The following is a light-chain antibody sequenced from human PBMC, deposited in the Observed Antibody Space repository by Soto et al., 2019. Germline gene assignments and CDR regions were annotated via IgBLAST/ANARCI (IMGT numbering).Light chain of an antibody. J-gene: IGLJ1*01. CDR2: EVS. V-gene: IGLV2-18*02. Sequence: VLTQPPSVSGSPGQSVTISCTGTSTDFVSYNRVSWYQQPPGTAPKLMIYEVSKRPSGVPDRFSGSKSGNTASLTISGLQAADEADYYCSSYAGSSTFYVFGTGTKVTVL. CDR3: SSYAGSSTFYV. CDR1: STDFVSYNR.